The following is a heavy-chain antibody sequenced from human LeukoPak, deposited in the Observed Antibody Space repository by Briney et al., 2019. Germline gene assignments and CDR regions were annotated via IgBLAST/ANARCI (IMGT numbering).Heavy chain of an antibody. D-gene: IGHD6-19*01. CDR2: ISGSGGST. J-gene: IGHJ4*02. Sequence: GGSLRLSCAASGFTFSSYAMSWVRQAPGKGLEWVSAISGSGGSTYYADSVKGRFTISRDNSKNTLYLQMNSLRAEDTAVYYCAKVGEQWLVPRGIDYWGQGTLVTVSS. V-gene: IGHV3-23*01. CDR1: GFTFSSYA. CDR3: AKVGEQWLVPRGIDY.